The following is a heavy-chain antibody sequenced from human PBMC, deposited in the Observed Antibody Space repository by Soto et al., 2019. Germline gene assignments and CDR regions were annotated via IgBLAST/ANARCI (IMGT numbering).Heavy chain of an antibody. V-gene: IGHV4-59*01. J-gene: IGHJ5*02. CDR3: ARGVTVTTFWFDP. Sequence: VQLQESGPGLVKPSETLSLTCTVSGGSISSYYWSWIRQPPGNGLEWLGYIYYSGSTNYNPSLKSRVTISVDTSKNQFSLKLRSVTAAATAVYYCARGVTVTTFWFDPWGQGTLVTVSS. CDR1: GGSISSYY. D-gene: IGHD4-17*01. CDR2: IYYSGST.